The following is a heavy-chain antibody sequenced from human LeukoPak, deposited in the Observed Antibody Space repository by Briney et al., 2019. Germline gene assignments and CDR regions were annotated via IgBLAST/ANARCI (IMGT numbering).Heavy chain of an antibody. V-gene: IGHV4-31*03. Sequence: SQTLSLTCNVSGGSIIRGGYYWSWIRQHPGKGLEWIGYIYYSGNAYYNPALKSRVTMSVDTSKSQFSLKLTSVTAADTAVYYCARVPVVTPTYYYSGMDVWGQGTTVTVSS. CDR1: GGSIIRGGYY. J-gene: IGHJ6*02. CDR3: ARVPVVTPTYYYSGMDV. D-gene: IGHD2-21*02. CDR2: IYYSGNA.